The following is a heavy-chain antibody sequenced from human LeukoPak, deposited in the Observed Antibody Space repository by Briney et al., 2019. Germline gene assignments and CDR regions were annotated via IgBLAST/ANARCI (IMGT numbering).Heavy chain of an antibody. CDR1: GGSISSYY. CDR2: IYTTGST. CDR3: ARAGRGVIGTYYGMDV. D-gene: IGHD3-10*01. V-gene: IGHV4-4*07. J-gene: IGHJ6*02. Sequence: PSETLSLTCTVSGGSISSYYWSWIRQPAGKGLEWIGRIYTTGSTNYNPSLKSRLIMSVDTSKNQFSLKLSSVTAADTAVYYCARAGRGVIGTYYGMDVWGQGTTVTVSS.